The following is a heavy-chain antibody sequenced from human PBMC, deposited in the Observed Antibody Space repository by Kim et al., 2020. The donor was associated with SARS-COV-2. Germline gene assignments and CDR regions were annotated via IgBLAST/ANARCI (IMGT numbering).Heavy chain of an antibody. D-gene: IGHD2-2*01. J-gene: IGHJ4*02. CDR3: TTVGCSSTSCYGY. Sequence: AAPVKGRFTISGDDSKNTLYLQMTSLKTEDTAVYYCTTVGCSSTSCYGYWGQGTLVTVSS. V-gene: IGHV3-15*01.